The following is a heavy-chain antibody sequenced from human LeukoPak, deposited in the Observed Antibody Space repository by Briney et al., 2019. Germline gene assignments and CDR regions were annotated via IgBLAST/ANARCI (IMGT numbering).Heavy chain of an antibody. Sequence: PGGSLRLSCAASGFTVSINYMTWVRQAPGKGLEWVSVIYTGGDTKYADSVKGRFTISRDSPKNTLYLQMNSLRAEDTAVYFCARARDYYDTSGYPEGFDYWGQGILVTVSS. V-gene: IGHV3-53*01. CDR2: IYTGGDT. CDR1: GFTVSINY. J-gene: IGHJ4*02. D-gene: IGHD3-22*01. CDR3: ARARDYYDTSGYPEGFDY.